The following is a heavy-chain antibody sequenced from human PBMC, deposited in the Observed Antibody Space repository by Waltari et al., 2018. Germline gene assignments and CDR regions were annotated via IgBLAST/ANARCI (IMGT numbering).Heavy chain of an antibody. CDR2: ISSSSSTI. CDR1: GFTFSSYS. CDR3: ASLGLRFFGRNMDV. Sequence: EVQLVESGGGLVQPGGSLRLSCAASGFTFSSYSMNWVRQAPGKGLEWVSYISSSSSTIYYADSVKGRFTISRDNAKNSLYLQMNSLRAEDTAVYYCASLGLRFFGRNMDVWGQGTTVTVSS. D-gene: IGHD3-3*01. J-gene: IGHJ6*02. V-gene: IGHV3-48*01.